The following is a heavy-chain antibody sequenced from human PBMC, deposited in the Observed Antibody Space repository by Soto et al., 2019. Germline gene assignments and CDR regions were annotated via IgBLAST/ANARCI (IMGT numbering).Heavy chain of an antibody. CDR3: ATRASGTYYTPSYYFDY. V-gene: IGHV3-23*01. CDR1: GFTFSSYA. D-gene: IGHD3-10*01. CDR2: ISGSGGST. J-gene: IGHJ4*02. Sequence: GGSLRLSCAASGFTFSSYAMSWVRQAPGKGLEWVSAISGSGGSTYYADSVKGRFTISRDNSKNTLYLQMNSLRAEDTAVYYCATRASGTYYTPSYYFDYWGQGTLVTVSS.